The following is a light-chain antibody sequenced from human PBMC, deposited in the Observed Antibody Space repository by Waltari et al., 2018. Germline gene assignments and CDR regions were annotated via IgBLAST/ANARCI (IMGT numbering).Light chain of an antibody. CDR1: NSDVGTYHY. CDR2: EVN. Sequence: QSALTQPPSASGSPGQSVTISCTGTNSDVGTYHYVSWFQQHPGRAPNLLIYEVNKRPSGVPDRFSGSKSDNRASLTVSGLQADDEAVYHCSSYAGSNTLVFGGGTKLTVL. J-gene: IGLJ2*01. CDR3: SSYAGSNTLV. V-gene: IGLV2-8*01.